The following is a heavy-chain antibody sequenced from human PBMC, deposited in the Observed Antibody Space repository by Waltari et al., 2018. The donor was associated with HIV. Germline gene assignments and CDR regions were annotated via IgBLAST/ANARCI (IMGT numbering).Heavy chain of an antibody. D-gene: IGHD3-22*01. CDR1: GYTFINFD. CDR3: ARNSSGKGNRYFYYGLDV. CDR2: MNPNSGKP. V-gene: IGHV1-8*02. J-gene: IGHJ6*02. Sequence: VHLVQSGPEVKRPGASVKISCKAYGYTFINFDVNWVRQAAGQGPEWVGWMNPNSGKPAFPDIFEERVHMTRDISADTAYMEMSGLAPEDTAIYYCARNSSGKGNRYFYYGLDVWGQGTPVTV.